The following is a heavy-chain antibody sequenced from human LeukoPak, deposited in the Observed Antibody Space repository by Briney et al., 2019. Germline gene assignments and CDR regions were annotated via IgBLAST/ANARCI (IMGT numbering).Heavy chain of an antibody. CDR3: ARDTVSGWPFDY. CDR2: ISSSSSYI. J-gene: IGHJ4*02. Sequence: GGSLRLSCAASGFTFSSYSMNWVRQAPGKGLEWVLSISSSSSYIYYADSVKGRFTISRDNAKNSLYLQMNSLRAEDTAVYYCARDTVSGWPFDYWGQGTLVTVSS. CDR1: GFTFSSYS. D-gene: IGHD6-19*01. V-gene: IGHV3-21*01.